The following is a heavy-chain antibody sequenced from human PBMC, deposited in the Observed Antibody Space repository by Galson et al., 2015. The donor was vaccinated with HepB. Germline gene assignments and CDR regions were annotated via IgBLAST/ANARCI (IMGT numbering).Heavy chain of an antibody. V-gene: IGHV3-23*01. Sequence: SLRLSCAASGFIFNNYAMSWVRQAPGKGLEWVSGITRGGYTYDVDSVKGRSTISRDNSKNTLYLQMNSLRAEDTAVYYCAKDGISGSAPGLGGQGTLVTVSS. D-gene: IGHD1-26*01. J-gene: IGHJ4*02. CDR2: ITRGGYT. CDR3: AKDGISGSAPGL. CDR1: GFIFNNYA.